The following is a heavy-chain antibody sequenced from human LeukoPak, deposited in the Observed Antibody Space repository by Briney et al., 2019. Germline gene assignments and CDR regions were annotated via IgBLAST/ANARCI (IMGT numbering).Heavy chain of an antibody. J-gene: IGHJ4*02. CDR2: TYYSGST. Sequence: SETLSLTCTVSGGSINNYYWNWIRQPPGKGLEWIGYTYYSGSTNYNPSLESRLTISVDTSKTQFSLKLNSVTAADTAVYYCARSLYSYYYFDYWGRGALVTVSS. D-gene: IGHD5-18*01. V-gene: IGHV4-59*08. CDR1: GGSINNYY. CDR3: ARSLYSYYYFDY.